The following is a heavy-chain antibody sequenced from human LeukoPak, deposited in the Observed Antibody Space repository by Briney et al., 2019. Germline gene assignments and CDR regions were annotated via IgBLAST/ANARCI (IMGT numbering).Heavy chain of an antibody. CDR1: GYSFTSYW. Sequence: GESLKISCKGYGYSFTSYWIGWVRQMPGKGLEWMGIIYPGDSDTRYSPSFQGQVTISGDKSISTAYLQWSSLKASDTAMYYCARGGRVRYFDWFFDYWGQGTLVTVSS. CDR3: ARGGRVRYFDWFFDY. V-gene: IGHV5-51*01. CDR2: IYPGDSDT. D-gene: IGHD3-9*01. J-gene: IGHJ4*02.